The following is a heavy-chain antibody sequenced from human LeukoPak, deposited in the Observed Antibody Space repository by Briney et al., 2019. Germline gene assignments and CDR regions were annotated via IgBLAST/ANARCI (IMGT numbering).Heavy chain of an antibody. CDR1: GYTFTRYG. CDR2: LSTDNGDT. J-gene: IGHJ4*02. V-gene: IGHV1-18*01. CDR3: ARHGGIGPKRDYLDY. D-gene: IGHD3-16*01. Sequence: AASVKVSCKASGYTFTRYGISWVRQAPGQGLEWMGWLSTDNGDTNYAQKFQGRVTMTTDTSTTTAHMELRSLTSDDTAIYYCARHGGIGPKRDYLDYWGPGTLVTVSS.